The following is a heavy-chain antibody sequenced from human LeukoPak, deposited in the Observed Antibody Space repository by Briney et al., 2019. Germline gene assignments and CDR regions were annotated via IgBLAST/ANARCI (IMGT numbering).Heavy chain of an antibody. CDR1: GYTFTSYY. V-gene: IGHV1-46*01. J-gene: IGHJ6*02. CDR3: AKGYCTNGVCVPIHYYYYGMDV. CDR2: FNPSAATS. D-gene: IGHD2-8*01. Sequence: GASVKVSCKASGYTFTSYYLHWVRQAPGQGLEWMGIFNPSAATSIYAQNFQGRVTMTSDRSTSTVYMELSSLRFEDTAVYYCAKGYCTNGVCVPIHYYYYGMDVWGQGTTVTVSS.